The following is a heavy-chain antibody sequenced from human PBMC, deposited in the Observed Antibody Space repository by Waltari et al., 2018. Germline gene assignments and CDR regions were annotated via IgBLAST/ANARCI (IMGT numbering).Heavy chain of an antibody. V-gene: IGHV4-4*02. J-gene: IGHJ4*02. Sequence: QLQLQESGPGLVQPSGPLSLICAVSGESLNYWGSWVRRPPGKGLEWIGQVLGSGRTNYNPSFASRVTISLDTSTHQFALKMTSATAADTALYYCARDRGRGLYLDTWGQGILVTVSP. CDR1: GESLNYW. CDR3: ARDRGRGLYLDT. D-gene: IGHD2-15*01. CDR2: VLGSGRT.